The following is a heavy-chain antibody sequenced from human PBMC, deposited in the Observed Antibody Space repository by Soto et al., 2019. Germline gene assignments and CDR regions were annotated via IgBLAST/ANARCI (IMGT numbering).Heavy chain of an antibody. CDR3: ARVAVAGTRVDY. J-gene: IGHJ4*02. D-gene: IGHD6-19*01. CDR2: IYHSGST. Sequence: SETLSLTCAVSGGSISSGGYSWSWIRQPPGKGLEWIGYIYHSGSTYYNPSLKSRVTISVDKSKNQFSLKLSSVTAADTAVYYCARVAVAGTRVDYWGQGTLVTVSS. V-gene: IGHV4-30-2*01. CDR1: GGSISSGGYS.